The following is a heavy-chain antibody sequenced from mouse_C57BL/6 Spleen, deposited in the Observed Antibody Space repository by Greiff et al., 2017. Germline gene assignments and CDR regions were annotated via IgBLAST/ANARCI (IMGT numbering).Heavy chain of an antibody. Sequence: EVKLVESGGGLVQPKGSLKLSCAASGFSFNTYAMNWVRQAPGKGLEWVARIRSKSNNYATYYADSVKDRFTISRDDSESMLYLQMNNLKTEDAAMYYCVRDYVYFDYWGQGTTLTVSS. J-gene: IGHJ2*01. CDR2: IRSKSNNYAT. D-gene: IGHD1-1*01. CDR1: GFSFNTYA. CDR3: VRDYVYFDY. V-gene: IGHV10-1*01.